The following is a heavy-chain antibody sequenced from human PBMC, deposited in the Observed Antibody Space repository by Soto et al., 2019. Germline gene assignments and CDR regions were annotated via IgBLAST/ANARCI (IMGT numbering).Heavy chain of an antibody. CDR3: ARDRDGGWFHMDV. CDR2: IWSDGKKE. V-gene: IGHV3-33*01. Sequence: QVQLVESGGGVVQPGRSLRLSCVGSGFPFWHYGMHWVRQAPGKGLEWVAVIWSDGKKESYADFVKGRFAISRDNFKDTLYLQMNSLRAADTAVYYCARDRDGGWFHMDVWGQWTRVTVSS. CDR1: GFPFWHYG. J-gene: IGHJ6*02. D-gene: IGHD6-19*01.